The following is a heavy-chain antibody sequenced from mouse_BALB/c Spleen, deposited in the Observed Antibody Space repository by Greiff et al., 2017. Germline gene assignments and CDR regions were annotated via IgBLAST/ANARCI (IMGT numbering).Heavy chain of an antibody. D-gene: IGHD2-1*01. Sequence: QVQLKQSGAELMKPGASVKISCKATGYTFSSYWIEWVKQRPGHGLEWIGEILPGSGSTNYNEKFKGKATFTADTSSNTAYMQLSSLTSEDSAVYYCASYGNVRYYAMDYWGQGTSVTVSS. CDR2: ILPGSGST. J-gene: IGHJ4*01. CDR3: ASYGNVRYYAMDY. V-gene: IGHV1-9*01. CDR1: GYTFSSYW.